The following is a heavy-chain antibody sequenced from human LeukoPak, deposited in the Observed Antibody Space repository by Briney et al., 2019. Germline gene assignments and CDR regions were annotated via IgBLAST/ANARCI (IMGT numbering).Heavy chain of an antibody. V-gene: IGHV1-18*04. CDR2: ISAYNGNT. CDR3: ARDISLWMTTDSLYYFDY. J-gene: IGHJ4*02. D-gene: IGHD4-17*01. CDR1: GYTFTGYC. Sequence: ASVKVSCKASGYTFTGYCIHWVRQAPGQGLEWMGWISAYNGNTNYAQKLQGRVTMTTDTSTSTAYMELRSLRSDDTAVYYCARDISLWMTTDSLYYFDYWGQGTLVTVSS.